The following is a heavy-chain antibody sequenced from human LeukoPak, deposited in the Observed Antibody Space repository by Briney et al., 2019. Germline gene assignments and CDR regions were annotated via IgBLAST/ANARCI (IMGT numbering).Heavy chain of an antibody. D-gene: IGHD1-26*01. CDR3: ARHPTKWELRLSLDY. V-gene: IGHV4-34*01. J-gene: IGHJ4*02. CDR1: GGSISSYY. CDR2: INHSGST. Sequence: PSETLSLTSTVSGGSISSYYWSWIRQPAGKGLEWIGEINHSGSTNYNPSLKSRVVISVDTSKNQFSLNMNSVTAADTAVYYCARHPTKWELRLSLDYWGQGTLVTVSS.